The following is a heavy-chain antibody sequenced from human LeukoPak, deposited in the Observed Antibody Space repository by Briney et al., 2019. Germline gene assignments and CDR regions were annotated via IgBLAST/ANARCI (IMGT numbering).Heavy chain of an antibody. Sequence: GGSLRLSCAASGFTFSSYWMSWVRQAPGKGLEWVANIKQDGSEKYYVDSVKGRFTISRDNAKNSLYLQMNSLRAEDTAVYYCARHPARTTIVAGLNYYMDVWGKGTTVTISS. CDR3: ARHPARTTIVAGLNYYMDV. V-gene: IGHV3-7*01. J-gene: IGHJ6*03. CDR1: GFTFSSYW. D-gene: IGHD3-22*01. CDR2: IKQDGSEK.